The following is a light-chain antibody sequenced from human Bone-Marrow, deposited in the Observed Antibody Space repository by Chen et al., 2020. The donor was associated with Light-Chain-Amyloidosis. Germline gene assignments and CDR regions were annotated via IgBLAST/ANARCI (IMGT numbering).Light chain of an antibody. CDR1: SSDVGGDNH. J-gene: IGLJ1*01. CDR3: SSYTITNTLV. Sequence: QSVLTQPASVSGSPGQSITIPCTGASSDVGGDNHVSWCLQHPDKAPKLMIYEVSKRPSWVPDRFSGSKYDNTASLTISGLQTEDEADYFCSSYTITNTLVFGSGTRVTVL. V-gene: IGLV2-14*01. CDR2: EVS.